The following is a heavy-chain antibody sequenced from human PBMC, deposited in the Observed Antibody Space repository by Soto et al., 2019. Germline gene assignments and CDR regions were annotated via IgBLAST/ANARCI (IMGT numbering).Heavy chain of an antibody. J-gene: IGHJ4*02. D-gene: IGHD1-26*01. CDR2: SRDKHNRDTT. CDR1: GFTFSDYY. Sequence: EVQLVESGGGLVQPGGSLRLSCAASGFTFSDYYLDWVRQAPGKGLEWVGRSRDKHNRDTTEYAASVKGRFTISRDESKKSVLLQMNSLETEDTAVYYCARVGGSYSDFDYWGQGTLVTVSS. V-gene: IGHV3-72*01. CDR3: ARVGGSYSDFDY.